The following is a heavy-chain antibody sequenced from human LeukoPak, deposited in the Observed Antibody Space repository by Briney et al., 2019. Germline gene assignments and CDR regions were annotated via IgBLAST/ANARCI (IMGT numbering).Heavy chain of an antibody. J-gene: IGHJ4*02. D-gene: IGHD5-12*01. CDR3: TRSYSGVLAHFDY. CDR1: GFTVSSNF. CDR2: IYSGGST. Sequence: GGSLRLSCAASGFTVSSNFMSWVRQPPGRGLEWVSFIYSGGSTSYTDSVKGRFTISRDTSKNMLYLQMNSLRVEDTAVYYCTRSYSGVLAHFDYWGQGTLVTVSS. V-gene: IGHV3-66*01.